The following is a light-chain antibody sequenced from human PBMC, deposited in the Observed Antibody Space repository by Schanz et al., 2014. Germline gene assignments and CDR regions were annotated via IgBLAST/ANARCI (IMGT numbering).Light chain of an antibody. CDR3: SSEAGSNNLV. V-gene: IGLV1-40*01. J-gene: IGLJ3*02. CDR1: SSNIGAGYD. CDR2: GNS. Sequence: QSVLTQPPSVSGAPGQRVTISCTGSSSNIGAGYDVHWYQQLPGTAPKLLIYGNSNRPSGVPDRFSGSKSGTSASLAISGLRSEDEADYYCSSEAGSNNLVFGGGTKLTVL.